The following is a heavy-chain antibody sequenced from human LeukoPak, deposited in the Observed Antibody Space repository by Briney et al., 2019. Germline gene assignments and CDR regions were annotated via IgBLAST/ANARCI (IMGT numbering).Heavy chain of an antibody. V-gene: IGHV3-9*01. Sequence: PGRSLRLSCAASGFTLDDYAMHWVRQAPGKGLEWVSGISWNSGSIGYADSVKGRFTISRDNAKNSLYLQMNSLRAEDTDLYYCAKEGRIAAAGLDYWGRGTLVSVSS. CDR1: GFTLDDYA. CDR2: ISWNSGSI. D-gene: IGHD6-13*01. CDR3: AKEGRIAAAGLDY. J-gene: IGHJ4*02.